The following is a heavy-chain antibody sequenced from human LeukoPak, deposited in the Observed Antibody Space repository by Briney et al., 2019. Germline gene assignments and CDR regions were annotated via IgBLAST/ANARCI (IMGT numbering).Heavy chain of an antibody. V-gene: IGHV1-46*01. CDR2: INPSGGST. CDR1: GYTFTSYY. J-gene: IGHJ2*01. Sequence: ASVKVSCKASGYTFTSYYMHWVRQAPGQGLEWMGIINPSGGSTSYAQKFQGRVTMTRDTSISTAYMELSRLRSDDTAVYYCARDFWSLQDWGRGTLVTVSS. CDR3: ARDFWSLQD. D-gene: IGHD4-17*01.